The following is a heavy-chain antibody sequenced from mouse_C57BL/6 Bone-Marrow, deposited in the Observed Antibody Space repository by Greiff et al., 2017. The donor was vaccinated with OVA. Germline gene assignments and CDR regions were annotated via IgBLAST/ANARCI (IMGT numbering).Heavy chain of an antibody. V-gene: IGHV1-19*01. J-gene: IGHJ2*01. CDR2: INPYNGGT. D-gene: IGHD2-14*01. Sequence: VQLKESGPVLVKPGASVKMSCKASGYTFTDYYMNWVKQSPGKSLEWIGVINPYNGGTSYNQKFKGKATLTVDKSSSTAYMELNSLTAEDSAVYYCARWEVLDYWGQGTTLTVSS. CDR1: GYTFTDYY. CDR3: ARWEVLDY.